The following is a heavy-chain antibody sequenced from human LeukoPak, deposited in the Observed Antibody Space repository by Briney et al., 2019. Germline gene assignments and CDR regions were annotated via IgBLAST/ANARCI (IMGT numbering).Heavy chain of an antibody. CDR3: ARAVGGDGSGSL. V-gene: IGHV4-59*13. J-gene: IGHJ4*02. D-gene: IGHD3-10*01. Sequence: PSETLSLTCTVSGDSISTYYWSWIRQPPGKGLEWIGYIYYRVTSDYNPSLKSRVTMSVDMSKRQISLKLSSVTAADTAVYYCARAVGGDGSGSLWGPGTLVTVSS. CDR1: GDSISTYY. CDR2: IYYRVTS.